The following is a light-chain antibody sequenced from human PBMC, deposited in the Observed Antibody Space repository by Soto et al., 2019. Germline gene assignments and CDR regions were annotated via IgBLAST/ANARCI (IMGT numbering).Light chain of an antibody. V-gene: IGKV3-20*01. CDR2: AAS. Sequence: EIGMKQSPSTLSVSQGERGTLSCRASQSVTSNYLAWYQQKPGQAPRLLIYAASRRAPGIPDRFSASGSGTDFTLTISRLEPEDFAVYFCQQYGTSPPWPFGQVTNVDI. CDR3: QQYGTSPPWP. J-gene: IGKJ1*01. CDR1: QSVTSNY.